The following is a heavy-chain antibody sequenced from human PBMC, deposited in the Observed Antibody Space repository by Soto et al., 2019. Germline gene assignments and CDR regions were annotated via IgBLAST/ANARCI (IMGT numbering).Heavy chain of an antibody. Sequence: ASVKVSCKACGYTFTGYYVHWVRQAPGQGLEWMGWISANNGNTNYAQKLQGRVTMTTDTSTSTAYMELRSLRSDDTAVYYCARGPTYLDWGQGTLVTVSS. CDR3: ARGPTYLD. CDR1: GYTFTGYY. V-gene: IGHV1-18*04. J-gene: IGHJ4*02. CDR2: ISANNGNT.